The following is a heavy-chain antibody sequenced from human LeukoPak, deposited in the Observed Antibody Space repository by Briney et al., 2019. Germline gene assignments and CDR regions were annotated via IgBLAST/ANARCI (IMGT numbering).Heavy chain of an antibody. CDR1: GFTFSSSA. CDR3: AKEESRHTDFDY. J-gene: IGHJ4*02. D-gene: IGHD5-18*01. Sequence: GGSLRLSCAASGFTFSSSAMSWARQAPGKGLEWVSVISAGGAGTYYADSVKGRFTISRDISENMLYLQMNSLRVEDTAAYYCAKEESRHTDFDYWGQGTLVTVSS. CDR2: ISAGGAGT. V-gene: IGHV3-23*01.